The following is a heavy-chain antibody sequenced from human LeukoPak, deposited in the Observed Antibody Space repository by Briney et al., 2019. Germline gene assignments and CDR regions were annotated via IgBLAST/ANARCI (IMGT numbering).Heavy chain of an antibody. CDR3: ARGPGVKIRGVGYYMDV. Sequence: AGGTLRLSCAASGFTFSSYGMSWVRQAPGKGLEWVSAISGSGGSTYYADSVKGRFTISRDNSKNTLYPQMNSLRAEDTAVYYCARGPGVKIRGVGYYMDVWGKGTTVTISS. CDR1: GFTFSSYG. J-gene: IGHJ6*03. D-gene: IGHD3-10*01. CDR2: ISGSGGST. V-gene: IGHV3-23*01.